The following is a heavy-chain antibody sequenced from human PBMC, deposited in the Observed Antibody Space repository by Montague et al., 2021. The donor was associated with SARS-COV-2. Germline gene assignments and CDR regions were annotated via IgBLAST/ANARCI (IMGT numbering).Heavy chain of an antibody. J-gene: IGHJ5*02. V-gene: IGHV3-48*03. CDR1: GFNFGVYE. CDR2: INGGSSVM. CDR3: APAVPVADDS. D-gene: IGHD2-2*01. Sequence: SRRFSCAASGFNFGVYEMNWVRQTPGKGLEWVSYINGGSSVMYYADSVMGRFTISRDNAESSLYLQMNSLRAEDTAVYYCAPAVPVADDSWGQGTLVTVSS.